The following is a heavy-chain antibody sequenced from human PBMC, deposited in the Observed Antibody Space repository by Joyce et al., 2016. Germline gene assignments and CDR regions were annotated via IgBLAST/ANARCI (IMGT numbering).Heavy chain of an antibody. J-gene: IGHJ5*02. CDR1: GFTVSSNY. CDR2: IYSGDNT. Sequence: EVQLVESGGRLVQPGGSLRLSCAASGFTVSSNYRSWVRRAPGKGLEWISVIYSGDNTYSADSVKGRFTISRDSSNNTVYLQMNSLRAEDTAVYYCARDLMAWGQGTLVTVSS. V-gene: IGHV3-66*02. CDR3: ARDLMA. D-gene: IGHD5-24*01.